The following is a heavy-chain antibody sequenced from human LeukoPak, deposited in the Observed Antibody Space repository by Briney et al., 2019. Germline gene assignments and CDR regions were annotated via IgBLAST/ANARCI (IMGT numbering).Heavy chain of an antibody. CDR1: GFTFKIVR. D-gene: IGHD1-1*01. Sequence: GGSLRLSCVATGFTFKIVRVSWVRQAPGKGLEWVAFIGHVAGDIFYADSVKGRFTISRDDANDSVYLQMNSLRVDDTAVYFCARDPYTGSMFDYWGHGTLVTVSS. CDR2: IGHVAGDI. J-gene: IGHJ4*01. V-gene: IGHV3-21*01. CDR3: ARDPYTGSMFDY.